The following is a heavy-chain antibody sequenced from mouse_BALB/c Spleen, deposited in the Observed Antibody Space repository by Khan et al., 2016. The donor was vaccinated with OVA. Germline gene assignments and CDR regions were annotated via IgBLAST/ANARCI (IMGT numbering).Heavy chain of an antibody. CDR2: ISTNYGDA. J-gene: IGHJ3*01. CDR3: VRGGKFAY. D-gene: IGHD1-1*02. CDR1: GCTFTDYT. V-gene: IGHV1S137*01. Sequence: QVQLKQSGAELVRPGVSVKISCKASGCTFTDYTMHWVKQRHAKSLEWIGVISTNYGDADYNQKFQGKASMTVDRSSSTVYMELARLTSEDSAIYYCVRGGKFAYWGQGTLVTVSA.